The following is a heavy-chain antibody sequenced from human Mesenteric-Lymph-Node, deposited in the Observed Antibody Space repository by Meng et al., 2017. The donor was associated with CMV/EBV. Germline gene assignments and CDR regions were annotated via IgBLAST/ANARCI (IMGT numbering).Heavy chain of an antibody. CDR2: IRFDGDNK. D-gene: IGHD5-12*01. V-gene: IGHV3-30*02. J-gene: IGHJ3*01. Sequence: GGSLRLSCAASGFTFSNYWIHWVRQAPGQGLAWVAFIRFDGDNKYYADSVKGRFTISRDNSKNTLYLQMNSLRPEDTAVYYCAKGDKVATITHFWGQGTMVTVSS. CDR3: AKGDKVATITHF. CDR1: GFTFSNYW.